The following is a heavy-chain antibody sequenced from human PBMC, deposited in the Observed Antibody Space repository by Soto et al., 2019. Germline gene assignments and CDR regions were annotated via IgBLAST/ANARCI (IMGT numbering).Heavy chain of an antibody. CDR1: GCSISSYY. CDR2: IYYSGST. Sequence: PSDTLSLTCTVSGCSISSYYWSWIRQPPGKGLEWIGYIYYSGSTNYNPSLKSRVTISVDTSKNQFSLKLSSVTAADTAVYYCARGGLPYYYDSSGYPGPRYFDYWGQGTLVTVSS. J-gene: IGHJ4*02. V-gene: IGHV4-59*01. CDR3: ARGGLPYYYDSSGYPGPRYFDY. D-gene: IGHD3-22*01.